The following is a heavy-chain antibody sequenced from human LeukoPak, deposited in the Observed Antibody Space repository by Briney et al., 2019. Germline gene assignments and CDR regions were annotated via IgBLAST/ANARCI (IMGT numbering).Heavy chain of an antibody. J-gene: IGHJ6*03. CDR3: ARGYSSSWHHYYYYMDV. V-gene: IGHV3-21*01. Sequence: GGSLRLSCAASGFTFSSYSMNWVRQAPGKGLEWVSSISSSSSYIYYADSVKGRFTISRDNAKNSLYLQMNSLRAEDTAVYYYARGYSSSWHHYYYYMDVWGKGTTVTVSS. CDR1: GFTFSSYS. D-gene: IGHD6-13*01. CDR2: ISSSSSYI.